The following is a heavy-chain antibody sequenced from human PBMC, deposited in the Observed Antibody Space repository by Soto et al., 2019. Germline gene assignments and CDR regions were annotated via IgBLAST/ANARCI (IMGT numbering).Heavy chain of an antibody. D-gene: IGHD2-21*02. V-gene: IGHV4-59*01. CDR3: ARGVVVTAFDY. Sequence: PSETLSLTCTVSGGSISSYYWSWIRQPPGKGLEWIGYIYYSGSTNYNPSLKSRVTISVDTSKNHFSLKLSSVTAADTAVYYCARGVVVTAFDYWGQGTLVTVSS. CDR1: GGSISSYY. J-gene: IGHJ4*02. CDR2: IYYSGST.